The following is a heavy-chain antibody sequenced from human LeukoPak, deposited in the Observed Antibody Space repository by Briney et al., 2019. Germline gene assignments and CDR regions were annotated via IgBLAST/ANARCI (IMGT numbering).Heavy chain of an antibody. CDR1: GFTFSSYA. J-gene: IGHJ6*02. Sequence: GGSLRLSCAASGFTFSSYAMSWVRQAPGKGLEWVSAISGSGGSTYYADSVKGRFTISRDNSKNTLYLQMNSLRAEDTALYYCAKSPFIAAAGPYGMDVWGQGTTVTVSS. D-gene: IGHD6-13*01. CDR2: ISGSGGST. V-gene: IGHV3-23*01. CDR3: AKSPFIAAAGPYGMDV.